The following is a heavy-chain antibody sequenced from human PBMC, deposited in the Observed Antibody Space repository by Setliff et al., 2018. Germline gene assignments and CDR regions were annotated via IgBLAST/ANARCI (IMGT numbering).Heavy chain of an antibody. J-gene: IGHJ6*02. Sequence: GGSLRLSCAASGFTFSSYSMNWVRQAPGKGLEWVSSISSSSSYIYYADSVKGRFTISGDNAKNSLYLQMNSLRAEDTAVYYCARDASDYYDSSGYSYYYYYGMDVWGQGTTVTVSS. CDR3: ARDASDYYDSSGYSYYYYYGMDV. CDR1: GFTFSSYS. D-gene: IGHD3-22*01. CDR2: ISSSSSYI. V-gene: IGHV3-21*01.